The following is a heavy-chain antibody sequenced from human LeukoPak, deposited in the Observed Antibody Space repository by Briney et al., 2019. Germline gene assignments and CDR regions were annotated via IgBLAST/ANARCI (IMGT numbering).Heavy chain of an antibody. CDR2: IYYSGST. CDR1: GGSISSYY. CDR3: ARAKDFDY. Sequence: SETLSLTCTVSGGSISSYYWSWIRQPPGKGLEWIGYIYYSGSTNYNPSLKSRVTISVDTSKNQFSLKLSSVTAADTAVYYCARAKDFDYWGQGTLVTISS. J-gene: IGHJ4*02. V-gene: IGHV4-59*01.